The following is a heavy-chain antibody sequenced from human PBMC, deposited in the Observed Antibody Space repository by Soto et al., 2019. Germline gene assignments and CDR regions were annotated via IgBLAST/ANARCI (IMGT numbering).Heavy chain of an antibody. J-gene: IGHJ4*02. V-gene: IGHV1-58*01. CDR3: AADRTYCGGDRYVD. Sequence: SVKVSCKASGFTFTSSAVQWVRQARGQRLEWIGWIVVGSGNTNYAQKFQERVTITRDMSTSTVYMELSSLRSEDTAVYYCAADRTYCGGDRYVDWGQGTLVTVSS. CDR2: IVVGSGNT. D-gene: IGHD2-21*02. CDR1: GFTFTSSA.